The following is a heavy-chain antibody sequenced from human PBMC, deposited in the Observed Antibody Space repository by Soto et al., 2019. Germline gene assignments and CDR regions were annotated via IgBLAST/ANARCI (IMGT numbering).Heavy chain of an antibody. Sequence: QVQLQQWGAGLLKPSETLSLTCAVYGGSFSGYYWSWIRQPPGKGLEWIGEINHSGSTNYYPSLKSGSTLSEDRSTNQFSVKLSSVTAADTVVNYGARALTLGGSGGSPPRDHRDSLHHGGQGPLVTVSS. CDR2: INHSGST. CDR1: GGSFSGYY. CDR3: ARALTLGGSGGSPPRDHRDSLHH. J-gene: IGHJ1*01. V-gene: IGHV4-34*01. D-gene: IGHD2-15*01.